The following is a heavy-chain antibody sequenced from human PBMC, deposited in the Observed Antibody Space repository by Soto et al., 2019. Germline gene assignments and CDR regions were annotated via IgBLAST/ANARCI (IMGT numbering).Heavy chain of an antibody. V-gene: IGHV3-21*06. CDR2: ISSSSSYI. CDR3: ARDIGEISAV. J-gene: IGHJ4*02. Sequence: GGSLRLSCTGSGFTFSSSTMTWVRQGPGKGLEWVSSISSSSSYIYFADSLKGRFTISRDNAKNSLYLQMNSLRAEDTAVYDCARDIGEISAVWGQGTLVTVSS. CDR1: GFTFSSST. D-gene: IGHD3-10*01.